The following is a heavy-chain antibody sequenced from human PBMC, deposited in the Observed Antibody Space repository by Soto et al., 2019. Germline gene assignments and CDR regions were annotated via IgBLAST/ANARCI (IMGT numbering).Heavy chain of an antibody. CDR2: IIPIFGTT. Sequence: QVQLVQSGAEMKKPGSSVKVSCRSSGDTFSTYGLVWVRQAPGQGLEWMGGIIPIFGTTHYAQKFQGRVTITADESTSTAYMELSSLRSEDTAVSYCAKGARLTMSNSWFDPWGQGTLVTVSS. CDR1: GDTFSTYG. J-gene: IGHJ5*02. V-gene: IGHV1-69*01. D-gene: IGHD3-10*02. CDR3: AKGARLTMSNSWFDP.